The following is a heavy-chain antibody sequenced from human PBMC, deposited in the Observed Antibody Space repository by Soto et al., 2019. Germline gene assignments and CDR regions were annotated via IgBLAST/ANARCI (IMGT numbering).Heavy chain of an antibody. D-gene: IGHD2-15*01. J-gene: IGHJ3*02. CDR1: GGSISSGGYY. V-gene: IGHV4-31*03. Sequence: QVQLQESGPGLVKPSQTLSLTCTVSGGSISSGGYYWSWIRQHPGKGLEWIGYISYSGSTYYNPSLKYRFFISVDTSNTPFSLKLSSVTAADTAVYSCARDIENWSGGRCYSSATPCAVDIWGQGTMVTVSS. CDR3: ARDIENWSGGRCYSSATPCAVDI. CDR2: ISYSGST.